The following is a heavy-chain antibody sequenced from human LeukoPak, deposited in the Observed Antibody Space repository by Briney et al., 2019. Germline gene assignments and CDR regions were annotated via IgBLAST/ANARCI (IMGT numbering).Heavy chain of an antibody. CDR2: IIPIFGTP. V-gene: IGHV1-69*06. J-gene: IGHJ6*03. Sequence: SLKVSCKASGASFSSYAISWVRQAPGQGLEWMGRIIPIFGTPNYAQRFQGRVTITADIVSSTAYMEVNNLTSEDTAVYFCAKQGALRQDYYMDVWGNGTTVTV. CDR3: AKQGALRQDYYMDV. CDR1: GASFSSYA.